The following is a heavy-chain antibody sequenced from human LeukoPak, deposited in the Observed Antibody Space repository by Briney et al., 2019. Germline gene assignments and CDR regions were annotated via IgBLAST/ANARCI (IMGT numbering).Heavy chain of an antibody. CDR3: AREKGYSYGQGFDY. Sequence: SETLSLTCAVYGGSFSGYYWSWIRQPPGKGLEWIGEINHSGSANYNPSLKSRVTISVDTSKNQFSLKLSSVTAADTAVYYCAREKGYSYGQGFDYWGQGTLVTVSS. CDR2: INHSGSA. CDR1: GGSFSGYY. V-gene: IGHV4-34*01. J-gene: IGHJ4*02. D-gene: IGHD5-18*01.